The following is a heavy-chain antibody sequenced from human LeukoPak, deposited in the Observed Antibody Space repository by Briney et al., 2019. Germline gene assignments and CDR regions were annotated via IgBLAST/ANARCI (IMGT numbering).Heavy chain of an antibody. V-gene: IGHV5-51*01. CDR3: ARRDYDDGGND. CDR1: GYRFSSYW. D-gene: IGHD4-17*01. J-gene: IGHJ4*02. CDR2: IYPDDSDT. Sequence: GESLKISCQGSGYRFSSYWIGWVRQMPGKGLEWMGIIYPDDSDTRYSPSFQGQITISVDKSINTAYLQWSSLKASDTAMYYCARRDYDDGGNDWGQGTLVTVSS.